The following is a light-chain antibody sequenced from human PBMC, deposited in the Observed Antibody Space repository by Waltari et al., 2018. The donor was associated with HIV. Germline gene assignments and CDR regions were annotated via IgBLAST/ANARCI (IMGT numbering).Light chain of an antibody. Sequence: QSVLTQPPSASGTPGQRVTISCSGSLSNIGSNFVYWYQQLPGTGPKTCIYRSDQRPSGGPDRFSGSKSGTSASLAISGLRSEDEADYYCAVWDDVLSGPVLGGGTKLTVL. CDR2: RSD. CDR1: LSNIGSNF. V-gene: IGLV1-47*01. CDR3: AVWDDVLSGPV. J-gene: IGLJ2*01.